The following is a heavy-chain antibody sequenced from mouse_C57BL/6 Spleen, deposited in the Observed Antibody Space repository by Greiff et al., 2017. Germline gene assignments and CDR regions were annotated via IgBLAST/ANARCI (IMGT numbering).Heavy chain of an antibody. CDR2: IYPSDSET. CDR3: ARSGTGTWYFDV. J-gene: IGHJ1*03. CDR1: GYTFTSYW. Sequence: VQLQQPGAELVRPGSSVKLSCKASGYTFTSYWMDWVKQRPGQGLEWIGNIYPSDSETHYNQKFKDKATLTVDKSSSTAYMQLSSLTSEDSAVYYCARSGTGTWYFDVWGTGTTVTVSS. V-gene: IGHV1-61*01. D-gene: IGHD4-1*01.